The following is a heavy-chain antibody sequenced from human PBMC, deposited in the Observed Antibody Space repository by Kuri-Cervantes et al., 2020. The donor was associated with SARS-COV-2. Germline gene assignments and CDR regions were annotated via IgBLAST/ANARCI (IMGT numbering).Heavy chain of an antibody. J-gene: IGHJ4*02. CDR1: GFTFSGYS. V-gene: IGHV3-21*01. D-gene: IGHD1-26*01. Sequence: GESLKISCAASGFTFSGYSMNWVRQAPGKGLEWVSSISSSSSYIYYADSVKGRFTISRDNAKNSPYLQMNSLRAEDTAVYYCATTLVGARNYWGQGTLVTVSS. CDR3: ATTLVGARNY. CDR2: ISSSSSYI.